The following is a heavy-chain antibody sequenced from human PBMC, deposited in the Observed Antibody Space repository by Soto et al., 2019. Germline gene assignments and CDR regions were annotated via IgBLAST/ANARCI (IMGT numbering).Heavy chain of an antibody. CDR2: IKSKTDGGTT. CDR1: GFTFSNAW. J-gene: IGHJ5*02. V-gene: IGHV3-15*01. D-gene: IGHD3-16*02. Sequence: EVQLVESGGGLVKPGGSLRLSCAASGFTFSNAWMSWVRQAPGKGLEWVGRIKSKTDGGTTDYAAPVKGRFTISRDDSKNTLYLQMNSLKTEDTAVYYCTTDPSSYHYDYIWGSYRPLTGRPLNWFDPWGQGTLVTVSS. CDR3: TTDPSSYHYDYIWGSYRPLTGRPLNWFDP.